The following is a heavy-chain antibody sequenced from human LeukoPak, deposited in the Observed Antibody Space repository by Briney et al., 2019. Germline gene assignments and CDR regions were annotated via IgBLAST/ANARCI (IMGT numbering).Heavy chain of an antibody. V-gene: IGHV3-23*01. CDR3: AKEVTPGALLYGPFDY. CDR2: ISASGGGT. J-gene: IGHJ4*02. CDR1: EFIFSSYG. Sequence: GGSLRLSCAASEFIFSSYGMSWVRQAPGKGLEWVSAISASGGGTYYADSVKGRFTISRDSSRNTLYLEMNSLRAEDTAIYYCAKEVTPGALLYGPFDYWGQGTLVTVSS. D-gene: IGHD4-23*01.